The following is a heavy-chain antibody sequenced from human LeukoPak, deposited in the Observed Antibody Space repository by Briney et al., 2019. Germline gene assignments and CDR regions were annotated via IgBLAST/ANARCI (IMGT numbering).Heavy chain of an antibody. CDR1: GFTFSSYA. CDR3: VGFSGWYKTGVY. J-gene: IGHJ4*02. D-gene: IGHD6-19*01. CDR2: ISGSGGST. Sequence: GGSLRLSCAASGFTFSSYAMSWVRQAPGKRLEWVSAISGSGGSTYYADSVKGRFTISRDNSKNTLYLQMNSLRAEDTAVYYCVGFSGWYKTGVYWGQGTLVTVSS. V-gene: IGHV3-23*01.